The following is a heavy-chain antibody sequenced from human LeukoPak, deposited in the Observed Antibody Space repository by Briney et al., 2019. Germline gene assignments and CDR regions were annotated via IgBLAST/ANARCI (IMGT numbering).Heavy chain of an antibody. Sequence: PGGSLRLSFVASGFTFCDFGMHWVRQAPGKGPEWVAFISYDGSDKQYADSVKGRFTISSDKLKNTLYLQMNSLRPEDTALYYCARDRLQWFGVLGGMCVWGQGATVTVSS. CDR1: GFTFCDFG. CDR3: ARDRLQWFGVLGGMCV. J-gene: IGHJ6*01. D-gene: IGHD3-10*01. V-gene: IGHV3-30*03. CDR2: ISYDGSDK.